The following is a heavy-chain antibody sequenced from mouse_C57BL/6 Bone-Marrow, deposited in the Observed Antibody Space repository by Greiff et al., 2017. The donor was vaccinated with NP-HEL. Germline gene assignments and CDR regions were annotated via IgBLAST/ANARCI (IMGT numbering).Heavy chain of an antibody. CDR3: AMIYYYGSSYVWYFDV. J-gene: IGHJ1*03. CDR1: GYTFTSYW. V-gene: IGHV1-55*01. CDR2: IYPGSGST. D-gene: IGHD1-1*01. Sequence: QVQLQQPGAELVKPGASVKMSCKASGYTFTSYWITWVKQRPGQGLEWIGDIYPGSGSTNYNEKFKSKATLTVDTSSSTAYMQLSSRTSEDSAVYYCAMIYYYGSSYVWYFDVWGTGTTVTVSS.